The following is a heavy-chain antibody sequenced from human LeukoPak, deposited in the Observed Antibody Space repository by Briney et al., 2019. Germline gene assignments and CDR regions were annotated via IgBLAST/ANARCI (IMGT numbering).Heavy chain of an antibody. Sequence: SVKVSCKASGYTFTNYYMNWVRHAPGQGLEWMGIINPSGGSTSYAQKFQGRVTVTRDTSTSTVYMELSSLRSEDTAMYYCAREGEIGYDLSDYWGQGTLVTVSS. J-gene: IGHJ4*02. CDR3: AREGEIGYDLSDY. D-gene: IGHD5-12*01. CDR1: GYTFTNYY. V-gene: IGHV1-46*01. CDR2: INPSGGST.